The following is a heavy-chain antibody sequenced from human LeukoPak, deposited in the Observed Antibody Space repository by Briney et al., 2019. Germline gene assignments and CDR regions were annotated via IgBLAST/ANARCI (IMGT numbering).Heavy chain of an antibody. CDR1: GFTFSSYG. V-gene: IGHV3-30*02. CDR2: IRYDGSNK. D-gene: IGHD3-3*01. Sequence: GGSLRLSCAASGFTFSSYGMHWVRQAPGKGLEWVAFIRYDGSNKYYADSVKGRFTISRDNSKNTLYLQMNSLRAEDTAVYYCARERGYDSWSGSLVLFDHWGQGTLVTVSS. CDR3: ARERGYDSWSGSLVLFDH. J-gene: IGHJ4*02.